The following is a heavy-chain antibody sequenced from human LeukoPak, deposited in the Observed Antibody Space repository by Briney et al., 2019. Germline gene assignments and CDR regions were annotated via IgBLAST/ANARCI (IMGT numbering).Heavy chain of an antibody. J-gene: IGHJ6*03. Sequence: PGGSLRLSCAASGFTFSNAWMSWVRQAPGKGLEWVGRIKSKTDGGTTDYAAPVKGRVTISRDDSKNTLYLQMNSLKTEDTAVYYCTTDPDTAMVLYYYYYMDVWGKGTTVTVSS. V-gene: IGHV3-15*01. CDR3: TTDPDTAMVLYYYYYMDV. D-gene: IGHD5-18*01. CDR2: IKSKTDGGTT. CDR1: GFTFSNAW.